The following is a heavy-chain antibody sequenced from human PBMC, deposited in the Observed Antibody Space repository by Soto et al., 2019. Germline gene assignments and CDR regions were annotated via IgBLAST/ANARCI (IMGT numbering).Heavy chain of an antibody. V-gene: IGHV4-31*03. CDR2: SYYRGNT. J-gene: IGHJ4*01. D-gene: IGHD6-13*01. CDR1: HGSVSSDPLY. CDR3: ARSGYGSSDFDH. Sequence: SETLSLTCTVSHGSVSSDPLYWTWIRQHPGKGLVGIGYSYYRGNTYYRPSLKSRVSISIDTSQNQFSLRLNSVTAADTAVYYCARSGYGSSDFDHWGQGTLVTVS.